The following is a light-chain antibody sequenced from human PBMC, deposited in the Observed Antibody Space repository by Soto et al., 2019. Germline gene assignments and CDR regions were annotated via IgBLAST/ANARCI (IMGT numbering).Light chain of an antibody. V-gene: IGKV1-5*03. CDR2: KAS. CDR1: QSISTW. J-gene: IGKJ2*01. CDR3: QQYNGYPHT. Sequence: DIQMTQSPSTLSASVGARVTITCRASQSISTWLAWYQQKPGKAPKLLIYKASSLRNGVPSRFSGSGSGTEFTLTISSLQPDDFASYYCQQYNGYPHTFGQGTKLEIK.